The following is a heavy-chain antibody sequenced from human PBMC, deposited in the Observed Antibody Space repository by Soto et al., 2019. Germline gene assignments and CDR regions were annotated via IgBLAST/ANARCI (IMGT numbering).Heavy chain of an antibody. Sequence: QVQLQESGPGRVKPSETLSLNCSVSGGSLTSYFWSWIRQPPGKGLEWLGYISYSGYTNYNPSLKSRVIISRDTSKNQFSLRLTSVTAADTAVYYCARRWSGIDYWGQGTLVTVSS. D-gene: IGHD3-3*01. CDR1: GGSLTSYF. J-gene: IGHJ4*02. V-gene: IGHV4-59*08. CDR2: ISYSGYT. CDR3: ARRWSGIDY.